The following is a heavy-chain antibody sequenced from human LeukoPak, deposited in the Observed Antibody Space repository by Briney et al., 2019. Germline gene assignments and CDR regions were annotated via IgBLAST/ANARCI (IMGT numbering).Heavy chain of an antibody. J-gene: IGHJ6*02. CDR3: AKETLHYYYGMDV. V-gene: IGHV4-39*07. CDR1: AGSINSSSYY. Sequence: SETLSLTCTVSAGSINSSSYYWGWIRQPPGKGLEWIGSIYYGGSTNYNPSLKSRVTISVDTSKNQFSLKLSSVTAADTAVYYCAKETLHYYYGMDVWGQGTTVTVSS. CDR2: IYYGGST.